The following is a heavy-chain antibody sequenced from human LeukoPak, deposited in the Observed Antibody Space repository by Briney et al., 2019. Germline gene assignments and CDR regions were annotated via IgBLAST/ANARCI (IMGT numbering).Heavy chain of an antibody. V-gene: IGHV4-39*07. Sequence: SETLSLTCTVSGGSISSSSYYWGWIRQPPGKGLEWIGNIYHSGSTNYSPSLKSRVTISVDTSKNQFSLKLSSVTAADTAVYFCAREDYYNSGGYYLDYWGQGTLVTVSS. D-gene: IGHD3-22*01. CDR2: IYHSGST. J-gene: IGHJ4*02. CDR1: GGSISSSSYY. CDR3: AREDYYNSGGYYLDY.